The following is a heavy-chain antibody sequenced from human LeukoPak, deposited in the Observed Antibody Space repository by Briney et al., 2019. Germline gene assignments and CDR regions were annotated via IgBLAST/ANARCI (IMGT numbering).Heavy chain of an antibody. J-gene: IGHJ4*02. CDR3: ARVTGYSGYPLGPTAH. CDR1: GYTFTSYG. Sequence: ASVKVSCKASGYTFTSYGISWGRHAPGQGLEWIGWISAYNGNTKYAQKLQGRVTMTTDTSTSTACMELRSLRSDDTAVYYCARVTGYSGYPLGPTAHWGQGTLVTVSS. D-gene: IGHD5-12*01. CDR2: ISAYNGNT. V-gene: IGHV1-18*04.